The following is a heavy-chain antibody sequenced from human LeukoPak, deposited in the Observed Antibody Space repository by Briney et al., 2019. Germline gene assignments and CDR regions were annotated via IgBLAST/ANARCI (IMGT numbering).Heavy chain of an antibody. V-gene: IGHV4-4*07. D-gene: IGHD3-3*01. J-gene: IGHJ4*02. CDR3: AREGGTIYFDY. CDR2: LCTSGSI. CDR1: GGPSNC. Sequence: SETLSLTCTVSGGPSNCRNWVRQPAGQGLEWIGRLCTSGSINYNPSLNSRPPISLDTSKNQLSLRLTSVTAADTAVYYCAREGGTIYFDYWGQGALVTVSS.